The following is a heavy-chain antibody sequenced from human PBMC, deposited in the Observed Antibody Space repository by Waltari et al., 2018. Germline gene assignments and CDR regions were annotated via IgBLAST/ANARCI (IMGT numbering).Heavy chain of an antibody. CDR1: GYTFSGYY. D-gene: IGHD7-27*01. CDR3: ARGNWGYFFDY. V-gene: IGHV1-2*06. Sequence: QVQLVQSGAEVRKPGASVKVSCETSGYTFSGYYIHWVRQALGQGPEWMGRIIPNSGGTSYAQKFQGRVTMTRDTSITTAYMELRSLTSGDTAVYYCARGNWGYFFDYWGQGTLVTVSS. J-gene: IGHJ4*02. CDR2: IIPNSGGT.